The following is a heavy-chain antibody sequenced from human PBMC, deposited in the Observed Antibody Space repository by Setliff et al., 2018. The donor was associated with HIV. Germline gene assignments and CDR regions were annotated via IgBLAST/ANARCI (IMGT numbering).Heavy chain of an antibody. CDR2: IYSTGTT. CDR3: ARGNWGSGWYFDL. Sequence: SETLSLTCSVSGGSMSSYCWTWIRQSAGKGLEWIGHIYSTGTTNYNSSLKSRLTMSIDTSKNQFSLKLRSVTAADTAVYYCARGNWGSGWYFDLWGRGTLVTVSS. V-gene: IGHV4-4*07. CDR1: GGSMSSYC. D-gene: IGHD7-27*01. J-gene: IGHJ2*01.